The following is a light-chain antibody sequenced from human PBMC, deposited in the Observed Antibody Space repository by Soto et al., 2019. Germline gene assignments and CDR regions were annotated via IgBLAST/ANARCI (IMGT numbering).Light chain of an antibody. J-gene: IGKJ5*01. CDR1: QRISSY. CDR2: DAS. Sequence: EIVLTQSPATLSLSQGERATLSCRASQRISSYLAWYQQKPGQAPRLLIYDASNRATGIPARFSGSESETEFTVTISSLEREDCAVYYCQQRSNWPPITFAQLTRQEIK. V-gene: IGKV3-11*01. CDR3: QQRSNWPPIT.